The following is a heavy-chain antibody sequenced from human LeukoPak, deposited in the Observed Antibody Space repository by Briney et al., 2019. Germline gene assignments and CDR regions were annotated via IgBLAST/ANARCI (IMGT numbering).Heavy chain of an antibody. J-gene: IGHJ4*02. CDR2: IYHSGST. Sequence: SQTLSLTCTVSGGSISSGSYYWNRIRQPAGKGLECIGSIYHSGSTYYNPSLKSRVTISVDTSKNRFSLNLSSVTAAATAMYYCARAVGTSRNFFDFWGQGTLVTVSS. V-gene: IGHV4-61*02. D-gene: IGHD4-23*01. CDR1: GGSISSGSYY. CDR3: ARAVGTSRNFFDF.